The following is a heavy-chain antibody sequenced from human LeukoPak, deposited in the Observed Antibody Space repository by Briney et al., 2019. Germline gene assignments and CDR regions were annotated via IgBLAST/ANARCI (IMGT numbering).Heavy chain of an antibody. V-gene: IGHV4-39*01. CDR1: DGSMNSITYY. J-gene: IGHJ5*01. Sequence: SETLSLTCTVSDGSMNSITYYWAWIRQPPGKGLEWLGSIYYTGTTFYNPSLKSRVTISIDTSKNQFSLKLRSVTAADTAVYYCVSPKTNGWFDSWGQGSLVTVSS. D-gene: IGHD2-8*01. CDR2: IYYTGTT. CDR3: VSPKTNGWFDS.